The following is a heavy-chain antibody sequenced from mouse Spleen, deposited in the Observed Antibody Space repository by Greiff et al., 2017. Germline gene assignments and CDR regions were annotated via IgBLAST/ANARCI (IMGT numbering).Heavy chain of an antibody. CDR3: ARNYGYDRDAMDY. V-gene: IGHV2-5-1*01. Sequence: VQLQQSGPSLVQPSQSLSITCTVSGFSLTSYGVHWVRQSPGKGLEWLGVIWRGGSTDYNAAFMSRLSITKDNSKSQVFFKMNSLQADDTAIYYCARNYGYDRDAMDYWGQGTSVTVSS. D-gene: IGHD2-2*01. CDR1: GFSLTSYG. CDR2: IWRGGST. J-gene: IGHJ4*01.